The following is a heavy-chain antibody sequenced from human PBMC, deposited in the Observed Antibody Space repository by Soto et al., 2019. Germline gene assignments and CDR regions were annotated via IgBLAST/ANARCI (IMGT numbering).Heavy chain of an antibody. CDR2: IYYSGST. J-gene: IGHJ5*02. CDR1: GGSISSYY. Sequence: PSETLSLTCTVSGGSISSYYWSWIRQPPGKGLEWIGYIYYSGSTNYNPSLKSRVTISVDTSKNQFSLKLSSVTAADTAVYYCARSSSGGWFDPWGQGTLVTLSS. CDR3: ARSSSGGWFDP. D-gene: IGHD3-10*01. V-gene: IGHV4-59*01.